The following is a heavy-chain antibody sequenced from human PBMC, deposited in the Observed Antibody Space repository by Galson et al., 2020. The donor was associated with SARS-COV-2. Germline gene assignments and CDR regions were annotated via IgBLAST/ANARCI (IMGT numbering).Heavy chain of an antibody. D-gene: IGHD3-10*01. CDR1: GFTFSSYG. CDR3: ARDDNYGSGSGDAFDI. CDR2: IWYDGSNK. V-gene: IGHV3-33*01. J-gene: IGHJ3*02. Sequence: QLGESLKISCAASGFTFSSYGMHWVRQAPGKGLEWVAVIWYDGSNKYYADSVKGRFTISRDNSKNTLYLQMNSLRAEDTAVYYCARDDNYGSGSGDAFDIWGQGTMVTVSS.